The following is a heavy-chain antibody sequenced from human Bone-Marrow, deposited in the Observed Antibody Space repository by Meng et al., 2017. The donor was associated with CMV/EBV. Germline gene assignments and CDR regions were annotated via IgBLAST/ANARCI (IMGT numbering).Heavy chain of an antibody. V-gene: IGHV3-21*01. CDR2: ISSSSSYI. CDR1: GFTFRRYS. CDR3: AREREMATISGFDY. D-gene: IGHD5-24*01. Sequence: GESLKISCAASGFTFRRYSMNWVRQAPGKGLEWVSSISSSSSYIYYADAEKGRFTITRDNAKNLLYLQMNSQRAEDTAVYYGAREREMATISGFDYWGQGTLVTVSS. J-gene: IGHJ4*02.